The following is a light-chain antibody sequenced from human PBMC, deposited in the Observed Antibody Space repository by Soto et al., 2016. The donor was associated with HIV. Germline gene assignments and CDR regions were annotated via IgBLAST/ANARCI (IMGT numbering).Light chain of an antibody. V-gene: IGKV1-33*01. J-gene: IGKJ4*01. CDR3: QQYDDVPLT. Sequence: DIQMTQSPSSLSASVGDRVTITCRASQSIRTYLNWYQQKPGRAPQILIYDAAILEVGLPSRFSGSGSLTNFTLTITSLQPEDLATYFCQQYDDVPLTFGGGTKV. CDR2: DAA. CDR1: QSIRTY.